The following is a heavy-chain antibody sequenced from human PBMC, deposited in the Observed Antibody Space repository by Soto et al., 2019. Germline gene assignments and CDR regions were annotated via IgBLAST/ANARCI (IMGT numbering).Heavy chain of an antibody. D-gene: IGHD3-3*01. J-gene: IGHJ6*04. CDR1: GFTFSSYG. V-gene: IGHV3-30*03. Sequence: GGSLRLSCAASGFTFSSYGMHWVRQAPGKGLEWVAVISYDGSNKYYADSVKGRFTISRDNSKNTLYLQMNSLRAEDTAVYYCARVRSLESGYSYCGMDVWGKGTTVTVSS. CDR3: ARVRSLESGYSYCGMDV. CDR2: ISYDGSNK.